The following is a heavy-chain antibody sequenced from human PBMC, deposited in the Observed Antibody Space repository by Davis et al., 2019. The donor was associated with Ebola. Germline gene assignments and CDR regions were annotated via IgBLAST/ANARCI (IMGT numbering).Heavy chain of an antibody. CDR2: ISYDGGNK. V-gene: IGHV3-30*04. CDR3: AGYCISTSCRNYYYYGMDV. Sequence: PGGSLRLSCAASGFTFSSYAMHWVRQAPGKGLEWVAVISYDGGNKYYADSVKGRFTISRDNSKNTLYLQMNSLRAEDRAVYYCAGYCISTSCRNYYYYGMDVWGQGTTVTVSS. J-gene: IGHJ6*02. CDR1: GFTFSSYA. D-gene: IGHD2-2*01.